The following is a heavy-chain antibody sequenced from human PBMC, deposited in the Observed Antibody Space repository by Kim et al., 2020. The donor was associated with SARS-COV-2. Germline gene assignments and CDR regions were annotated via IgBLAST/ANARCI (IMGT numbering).Heavy chain of an antibody. CDR2: ISYDGSNK. V-gene: IGHV3-30*04. CDR3: ARDPTSTVAGDY. Sequence: GGSLRLSCAAFGFTFSSYAMHWVRQAPGKGLDWVAVISYDGSNKYYADSVKGRFIISRDSSKNMLYLQMNSLRAEDTAVYYCARDPTSTVAGDYWGQGTL. D-gene: IGHD6-19*01. CDR1: GFTFSSYA. J-gene: IGHJ4*02.